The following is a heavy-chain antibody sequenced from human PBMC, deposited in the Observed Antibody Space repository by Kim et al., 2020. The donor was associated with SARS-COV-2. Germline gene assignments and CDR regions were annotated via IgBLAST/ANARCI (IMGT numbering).Heavy chain of an antibody. CDR1: GGSISSSSYY. V-gene: IGHV4-39*01. J-gene: IGHJ4*02. CDR2: IYYSGST. Sequence: SETLSLTCTVSGGSISSSSYYWGWIRQPPGKGLEWIGSIYYSGSTYYNPSLKSRVTISVDTSKNQFSLKLSSVTAADTAVYYCARQGDYYGSGSAFDYWGQGTLVTVSS. D-gene: IGHD3-10*01. CDR3: ARQGDYYGSGSAFDY.